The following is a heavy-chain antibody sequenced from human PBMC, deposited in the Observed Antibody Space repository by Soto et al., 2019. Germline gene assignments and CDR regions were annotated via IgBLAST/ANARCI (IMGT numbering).Heavy chain of an antibody. J-gene: IGHJ4*02. V-gene: IGHV3-73*02. CDR1: GFTFSGST. Sequence: EVQLVESGGGLVQPGGSLKLSCAASGFTFSGSTMHWVRQASGKGLEWVGRIRNKANSYATAYAASVKGRFTISRDDSENTAYLQMNSLKTEDTAVYYCSTPMGGPPAMWGQGTLVTVSS. D-gene: IGHD2-2*01. CDR2: IRNKANSYAT. CDR3: STPMGGPPAM.